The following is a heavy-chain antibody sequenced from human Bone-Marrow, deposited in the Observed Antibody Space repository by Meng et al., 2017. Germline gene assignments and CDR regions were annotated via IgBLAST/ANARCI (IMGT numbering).Heavy chain of an antibody. Sequence: GESLKISCAGSGFTFSSYWMHWVRQGPGKGLAWVSHINTAGTTTTYADSVKGRFTISRDNAKNTLYLQMDSLRAEDTAVYYCARAYYYDSRGYHDPWGQGTQVTVSS. V-gene: IGHV3-74*01. J-gene: IGHJ5*02. CDR3: ARAYYYDSRGYHDP. CDR1: GFTFSSYW. CDR2: INTAGTTT. D-gene: IGHD3-22*01.